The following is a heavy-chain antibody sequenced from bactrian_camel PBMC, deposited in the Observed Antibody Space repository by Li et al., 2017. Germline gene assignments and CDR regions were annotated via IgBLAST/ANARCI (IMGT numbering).Heavy chain of an antibody. CDR2: IDSDGDD. D-gene: IGHD3*01. V-gene: IGHV3S53*01. CDR1: GYLYATYK. Sequence: HVQLVESGGGSVEAGGSLRPSCAASGYLYATYKMGWFRQSPGKRSKGIASIDSDGDDSYADSVKGRFTVSKGDDKSSVYLQMDGLKPDDSAVYYCAWDHDTKTAVRFYDVPEFRYKGQGTQVTVS. J-gene: IGHJ4*01.